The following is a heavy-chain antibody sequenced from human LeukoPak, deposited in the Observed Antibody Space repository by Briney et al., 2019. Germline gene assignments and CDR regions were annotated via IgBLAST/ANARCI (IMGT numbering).Heavy chain of an antibody. CDR2: IWYDGSDK. D-gene: IGHD6-19*01. V-gene: IGHV3-33*01. CDR1: GFTFSSYG. J-gene: IGHJ3*02. CDR3: ARDGVSRRLAKRDAFDI. Sequence: GGSLRLSCAAPGFTFSSYGMHWVRQAPGKGLEWEAVIWYDGSDKYYADSVKGRFTISRDNSKNTLYLQMNSLRAEDTAVYYCARDGVSRRLAKRDAFDIWGQGTMVTVSS.